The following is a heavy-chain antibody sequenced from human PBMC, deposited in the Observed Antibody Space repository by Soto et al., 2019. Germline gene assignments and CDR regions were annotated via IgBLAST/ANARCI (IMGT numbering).Heavy chain of an antibody. J-gene: IGHJ4*02. V-gene: IGHV4-39*01. D-gene: IGHD2-15*01. CDR2: MFYSGIT. Sequence: SETLSLTCTVSGGSISSGSFYWGWIRQPPGKGLEWIGHMFYSGITYYNPSLKSRAAISVDTSKNQFSLELTSVTAADTAVYFCARRVQWSLNSYFEIWGQGTLVTVSS. CDR1: GGSISSGSFY. CDR3: ARRVQWSLNSYFEI.